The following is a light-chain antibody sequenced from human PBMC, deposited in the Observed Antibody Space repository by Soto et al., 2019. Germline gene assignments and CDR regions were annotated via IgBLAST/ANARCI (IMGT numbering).Light chain of an antibody. V-gene: IGKV3-20*01. J-gene: IGKJ1*01. CDR2: DAS. CDR1: QSVSGNF. CDR3: QLYGSSPSWT. Sequence: EIVLTQSPGSLSLSPGERATLSCRASQSVSGNFLAWYQHNPGQAPRLLIYDASTRLTGIPDRFSGSGSGTDFTLTISRLEPEDFAVYYCQLYGSSPSWTFGQGTKVEIK.